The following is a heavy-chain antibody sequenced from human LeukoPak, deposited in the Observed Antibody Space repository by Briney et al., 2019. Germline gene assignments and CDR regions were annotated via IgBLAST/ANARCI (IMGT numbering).Heavy chain of an antibody. V-gene: IGHV3-33*01. CDR1: GFTFSICD. CDR2: IWYDGSDK. CDR3: ARGDLYPTAMAPMYY. Sequence: GRSLRLSCAASGFTFSICDMHGVRQARGKGLEGGVVIWYDGSDKYYADSVKGRFTISRDNSNNTLYLQMNLLRAEDTAVYYCARGDLYPTAMAPMYYWGQGTLVTVSS. D-gene: IGHD5-18*01. J-gene: IGHJ4*02.